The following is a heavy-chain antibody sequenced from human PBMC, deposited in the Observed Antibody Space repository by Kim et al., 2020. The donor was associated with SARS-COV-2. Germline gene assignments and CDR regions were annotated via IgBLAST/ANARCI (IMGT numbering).Heavy chain of an antibody. CDR2: ISYVGTT. CDR3: ARHRRYFDTSGHLDY. CDR1: GGSISSSSSY. V-gene: IGHV4-39*01. J-gene: IGHJ4*01. Sequence: SETLSLTCTVSGGSISSSSSYWGWMRQPPGKGLEWIGSISYVGTTYYNSSLKSRVTVSIDRSNNRFSLKLASVTAADTAVYYCARHRRYFDTSGHLDYWG. D-gene: IGHD3-22*01.